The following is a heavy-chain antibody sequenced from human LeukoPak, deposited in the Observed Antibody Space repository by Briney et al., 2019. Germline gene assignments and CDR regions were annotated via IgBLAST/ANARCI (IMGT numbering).Heavy chain of an antibody. D-gene: IGHD1-26*01. Sequence: SETLSLTCAVYGDSFSAYYWSWLRQSPGKGLEWIGEVNHGGSTNYNPSLKSRATISVDTSKNQFSLKLASVTAADSDVYYCAREGGSNTLRFDYWGQGTLISVSS. CDR2: VNHGGST. J-gene: IGHJ4*02. CDR3: AREGGSNTLRFDY. V-gene: IGHV4-34*01. CDR1: GDSFSAYY.